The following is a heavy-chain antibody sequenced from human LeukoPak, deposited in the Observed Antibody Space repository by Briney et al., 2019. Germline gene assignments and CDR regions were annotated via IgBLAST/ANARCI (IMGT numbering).Heavy chain of an antibody. V-gene: IGHV3-21*01. D-gene: IGHD1-7*01. J-gene: IGHJ4*02. CDR2: ISSSSSYI. CDR3: ARDSGIAGTTPGGFDY. Sequence: GGSLRLSCAASGFSFSSYSMNWVRQAPGKGLEWVSSISSSSSYIYYADSLKGRFTISRDNAKNSLYLQMNSLRAEDTAVYYCARDSGIAGTTPGGFDYWGQGTLVTVSS. CDR1: GFSFSSYS.